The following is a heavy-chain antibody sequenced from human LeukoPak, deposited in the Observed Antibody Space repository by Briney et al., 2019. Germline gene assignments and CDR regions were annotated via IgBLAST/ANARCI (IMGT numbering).Heavy chain of an antibody. V-gene: IGHV4-30-2*01. CDR1: GGSLSSGGYY. Sequence: SETLSLTCTVSGGSLSSGGYYWSWIRQPPGKGLEWIGYIYHSGSTYYNPSLKSRVTISVDRSKNQFSLKLSSVTAADTAVYYCARDGSNYGYWGQGTLVTVSS. D-gene: IGHD4-11*01. CDR2: IYHSGST. CDR3: ARDGSNYGY. J-gene: IGHJ4*02.